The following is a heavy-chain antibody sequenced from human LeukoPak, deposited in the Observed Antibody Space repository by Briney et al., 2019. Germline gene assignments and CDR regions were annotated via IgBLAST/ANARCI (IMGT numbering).Heavy chain of an antibody. CDR1: GGSISSYY. Sequence: SETLSLTCTVSGGSISSYYWSWIRQPPGKGLEWIGYIYYSGSTNYNPSLKSRVTISVDTSKNQFSLKLSSVTAADTAVYYCARRASLSKRLWWVDYWGQGTLVTVSS. CDR2: IYYSGST. J-gene: IGHJ4*02. CDR3: ARRASLSKRLWWVDY. D-gene: IGHD2-21*01. V-gene: IGHV4-59*08.